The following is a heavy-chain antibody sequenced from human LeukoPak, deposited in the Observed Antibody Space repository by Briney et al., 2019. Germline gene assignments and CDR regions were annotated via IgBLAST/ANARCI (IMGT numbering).Heavy chain of an antibody. Sequence: SETLSLTCAVYGGSFSGYYWSWIRQPPGKGLEWIGEINHSGSTNYNPSLKSRVTISVDTSKNQFSLKLSSVTAADTAVYYCARAGSKRYCSSTSCSRGMNYFDYWGQGTLVTVSS. J-gene: IGHJ4*02. V-gene: IGHV4-34*01. CDR3: ARAGSKRYCSSTSCSRGMNYFDY. D-gene: IGHD2-2*01. CDR1: GGSFSGYY. CDR2: INHSGST.